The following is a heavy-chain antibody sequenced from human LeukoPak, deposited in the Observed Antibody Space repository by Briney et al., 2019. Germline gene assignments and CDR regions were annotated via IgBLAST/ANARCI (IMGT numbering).Heavy chain of an antibody. D-gene: IGHD5-24*01. CDR3: AREREMATSYWYFDL. Sequence: SETLSLTCTVSGGSISSYYWSWIRQPPGKGLEWIAYIYYSGSTNYNPSLKSRVTISVDTSKNQFSLKLSSVTAADTAVYYCAREREMATSYWYFDLWGRGTLVTVSS. J-gene: IGHJ2*01. V-gene: IGHV4-59*01. CDR2: IYYSGST. CDR1: GGSISSYY.